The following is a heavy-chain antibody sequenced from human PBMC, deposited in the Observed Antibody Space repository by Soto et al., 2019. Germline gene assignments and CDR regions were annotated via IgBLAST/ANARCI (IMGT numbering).Heavy chain of an antibody. CDR2: MNPNSGNT. CDR3: ARGPVLYRGQLEFDS. CDR1: GDTFTSYD. V-gene: IGHV1-8*01. Sequence: GSSVKVSCKASGDTFTSYDINWVRQATGQGLEWMGWMNPNSGNTGYAQKFQGRVTMTRNTSISTAYMELSSLRSEDTAVYYCARGPVLYRGQLEFDSWGQETVVTVSA. J-gene: IGHJ4*02. D-gene: IGHD3-16*01.